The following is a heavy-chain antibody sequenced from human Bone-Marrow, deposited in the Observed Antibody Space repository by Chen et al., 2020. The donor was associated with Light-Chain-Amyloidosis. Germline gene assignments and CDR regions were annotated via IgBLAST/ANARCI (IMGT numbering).Heavy chain of an antibody. CDR2: ISGRGGSR. Sequence: EVQLVESGGGLLQRGGSLRLSCAASGFAFSSYAMSWVRQAPGKGLAWVSTISGRGGSRYYGDSVKGRLTISRDNSKNALFRQMNSLRAEDTAVYYCAKDISYDDILPGYPADAFDIWGQGTMVTVSS. V-gene: IGHV3-23*04. CDR1: GFAFSSYA. J-gene: IGHJ3*02. CDR3: AKDISYDDILPGYPADAFDI. D-gene: IGHD3-9*01.